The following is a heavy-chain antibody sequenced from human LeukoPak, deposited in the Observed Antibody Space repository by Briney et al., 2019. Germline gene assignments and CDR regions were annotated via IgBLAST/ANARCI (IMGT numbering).Heavy chain of an antibody. CDR1: GYTFTGYY. CDR3: ARVSPLVGARSIDY. Sequence: ASVKVSCKASGYTFTGYYMHWVRQAPGQGLEWMGWINPNSGGTNYAQKFQGRVTMTRDTSISTAYMEPSRLNSDDTAVYYCARVSPLVGARSIDYWGQGTLVTVSS. D-gene: IGHD1-26*01. J-gene: IGHJ4*02. V-gene: IGHV1-2*02. CDR2: INPNSGGT.